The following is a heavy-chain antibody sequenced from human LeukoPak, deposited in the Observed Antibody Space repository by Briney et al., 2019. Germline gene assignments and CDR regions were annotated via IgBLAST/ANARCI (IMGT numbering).Heavy chain of an antibody. V-gene: IGHV7-4-1*02. Sequence: GASVKVSCKASGYTFTSYAMNWVRQAPGQGLEWMGWINTNTGNPTYAQGFTGRFVFSLDTSVSTAYLQISSLKAEDTAVYYCARVPPPYYSRGYYYGAFDYWGQGTLVTVSS. CDR2: INTNTGNP. CDR1: GYTFTSYA. CDR3: ARVPPPYYSRGYYYGAFDY. D-gene: IGHD3-22*01. J-gene: IGHJ4*02.